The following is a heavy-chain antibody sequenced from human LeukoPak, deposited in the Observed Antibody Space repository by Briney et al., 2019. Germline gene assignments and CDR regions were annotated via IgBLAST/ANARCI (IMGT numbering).Heavy chain of an antibody. CDR1: GYSFTSYW. D-gene: IGHD2-2*01. Sequence: GESLKISCKGSGYSFTSYWIGWVRQMPGKGLGWMGIIYPGDSDTRYSPSFQGQVTISADKSISTAYLQWSSLKASDTAMYYCARPAGYCSSTSCTDGAAYYFDYWGQGTLVTVSS. CDR2: IYPGDSDT. V-gene: IGHV5-51*01. CDR3: ARPAGYCSSTSCTDGAAYYFDY. J-gene: IGHJ4*02.